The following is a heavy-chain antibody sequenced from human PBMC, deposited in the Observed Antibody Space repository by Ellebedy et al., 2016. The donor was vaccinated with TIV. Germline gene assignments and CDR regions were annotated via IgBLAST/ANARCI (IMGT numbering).Heavy chain of an antibody. CDR3: ARPQQLIFDAFDI. CDR2: IFYSGTT. Sequence: SETLSLXXTVSGGSIRSRNYYWGWIRQPPGKGLAWIGSIFYSGTTYYNPSLRSRVSISVDTSKNQFSLKVNSVTAADTALYYCARPQQLIFDAFDIWGRGTMVTVSS. CDR1: GGSIRSRNYY. D-gene: IGHD6-13*01. J-gene: IGHJ3*02. V-gene: IGHV4-39*01.